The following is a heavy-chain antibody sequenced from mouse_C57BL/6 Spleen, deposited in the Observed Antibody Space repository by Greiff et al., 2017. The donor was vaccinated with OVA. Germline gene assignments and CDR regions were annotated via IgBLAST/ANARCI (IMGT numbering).Heavy chain of an antibody. Sequence: QVQLQQPGAELVKPGASVKLSCKASGYTFTSYWMHWVKQRPGQGLEWIGMIHTNSGSTNYNEKFKSKATLTVDKTSSTAYMQLSSLTSEDSAVYYCARGGDYAMDYWGQGTSVTVSS. J-gene: IGHJ4*01. CDR1: GYTFTSYW. V-gene: IGHV1-64*01. CDR2: IHTNSGST. CDR3: ARGGDYAMDY.